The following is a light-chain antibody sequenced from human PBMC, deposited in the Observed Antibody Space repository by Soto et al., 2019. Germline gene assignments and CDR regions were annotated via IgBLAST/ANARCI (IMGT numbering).Light chain of an antibody. CDR3: CSYAGSSTYVV. J-gene: IGLJ2*01. Sequence: QSVLTQPASVSGSPGQSITISCNGTSSDVGSYNLVSWYQQHPGKAPKLTIYEGSKRPSGVSNRFSGSKSGNTASLTISGLQAEDEADYYCCSYAGSSTYVVFGGGTQLTVL. CDR1: SSDVGSYNL. CDR2: EGS. V-gene: IGLV2-23*01.